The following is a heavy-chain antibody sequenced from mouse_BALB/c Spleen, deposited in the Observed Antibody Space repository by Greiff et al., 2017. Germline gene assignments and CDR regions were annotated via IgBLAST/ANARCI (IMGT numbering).Heavy chain of an antibody. V-gene: IGHV5-6-3*01. D-gene: IGHD2-1*01. CDR2: INSNGGST. CDR1: GFTFSSYG. Sequence: EVQRVESGGGLVQPGGSLKLSCAASGFTFSSYGMSWVRQTPDKRLELVATINSNGGSTYYPDSVKGRFTISRDNAKNTLYPQMSSLKSEDTAMYYCARDPPYGNFDYWGQGTTLTVAS. J-gene: IGHJ2*01. CDR3: ARDPPYGNFDY.